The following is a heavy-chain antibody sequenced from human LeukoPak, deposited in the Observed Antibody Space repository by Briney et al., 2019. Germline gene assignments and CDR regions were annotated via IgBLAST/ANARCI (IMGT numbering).Heavy chain of an antibody. CDR2: INHSGST. J-gene: IGHJ6*02. CDR3: ASLANYCSGGSCYYFGYYYYGMDV. Sequence: SETLSLTCTVSGGSINSRSYYWGWIRQPPGKGLEWIGEINHSGSTNYNPSLKSRVTISVDTSKNQFSLKLSSVTAADTAVYYCASLANYCSGGSCYYFGYYYYGMDVWGQGTTVTVSS. V-gene: IGHV4-39*07. CDR1: GGSINSRSYY. D-gene: IGHD2-15*01.